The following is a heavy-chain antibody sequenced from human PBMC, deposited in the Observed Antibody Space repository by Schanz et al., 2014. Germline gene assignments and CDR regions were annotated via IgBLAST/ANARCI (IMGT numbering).Heavy chain of an antibody. CDR3: TRDVRLDRRGNWFDP. J-gene: IGHJ5*02. Sequence: EAHLVESGGGLVKPGGSLRLSCAASGFNFSDYAMCWVRQAPGKGLEWVSAISGGGGTTYYTDSVKGRFTISRDNSKNLLYLQMNSLRAEDTAVYYCTRDVRLDRRGNWFDPWGQGTLVTVSS. CDR2: ISGGGGTT. V-gene: IGHV3-23*04. D-gene: IGHD1-1*01. CDR1: GFNFSDYA.